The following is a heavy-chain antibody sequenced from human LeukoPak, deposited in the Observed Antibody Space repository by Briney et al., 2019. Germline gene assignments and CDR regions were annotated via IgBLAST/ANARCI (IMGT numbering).Heavy chain of an antibody. J-gene: IGHJ4*02. Sequence: GGSLRLSCAASGFTFSSYNMNWVRQAPGKGLEWVSTISSSSSYIHYADSVKGRFTVSRDNAKSSLFLQMNSLRAEDTAIYYCARSNGSGSYYLYYFDYWGQGTLVTVSS. CDR2: ISSSSSYI. CDR3: ARSNGSGSYYLYYFDY. CDR1: GFTFSSYN. V-gene: IGHV3-21*01. D-gene: IGHD3-10*01.